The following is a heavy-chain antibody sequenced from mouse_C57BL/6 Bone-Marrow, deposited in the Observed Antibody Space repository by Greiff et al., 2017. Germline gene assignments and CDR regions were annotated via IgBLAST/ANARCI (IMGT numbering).Heavy chain of an antibody. V-gene: IGHV3-6*01. Sequence: EVQLKESGPGLVKPSQSLSLTCSVTGYSITSGYYWNWIRQFPGNKLEWMGYISYDGSNNYNPSLKNRISITRDTSKNQFFLKLNSVTTEDTATYYCARGDYSWFAYWGQGTLVTVSA. D-gene: IGHD2-13*01. CDR1: GYSITSGYY. CDR3: ARGDYSWFAY. CDR2: ISYDGSN. J-gene: IGHJ3*01.